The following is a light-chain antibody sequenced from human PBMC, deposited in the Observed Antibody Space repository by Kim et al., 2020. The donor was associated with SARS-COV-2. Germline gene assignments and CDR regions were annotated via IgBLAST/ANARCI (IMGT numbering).Light chain of an antibody. CDR2: SNN. CDR1: SSNIGSNT. J-gene: IGLJ3*02. V-gene: IGLV1-44*01. CDR3: AAWDDSLNVWV. Sequence: ELTQPPSASVTPGQRVTISCSGSSSNIGSNTVNWHQQLPGTAPKLLLYSNNQRPSGVPYRFSGSKSGTSASLASSGLQSEDEADYYCAAWDDSLNVWV.